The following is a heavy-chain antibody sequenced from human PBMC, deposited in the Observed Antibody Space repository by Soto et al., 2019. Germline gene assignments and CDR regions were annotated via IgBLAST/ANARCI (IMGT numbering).Heavy chain of an antibody. V-gene: IGHV2-5*02. D-gene: IGHD3-10*01. CDR3: ARSLWFGELL. CDR1: GFSLSTRGVG. Sequence: QITLKESGPTLVTPTQTLTLTCSFSGFSLSTRGVGVGWIRQPPGKALEWLALIYWDDDRRYSPSLNSRLTITQDTSKNQVVLTMTNMDPVDTATYYCARSLWFGELLWGQGTLVTVSS. J-gene: IGHJ4*02. CDR2: IYWDDDR.